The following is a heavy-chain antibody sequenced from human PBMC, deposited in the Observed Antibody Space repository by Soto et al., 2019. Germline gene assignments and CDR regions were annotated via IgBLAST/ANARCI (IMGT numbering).Heavy chain of an antibody. CDR1: GVSINSSY. CDR3: TRSGGDYENSRYYGGDFKY. Sequence: SETLSLTCTFSGVSINSSYWSWIRQPPGKGLEYIGYIHYSGSTNYNPSLKGRVTISVDTSKNQFSLKLSSVTAADTAVYYCTRSGGDYENSRYYGGDFKYWGRGTLVTVSS. D-gene: IGHD3-22*01. V-gene: IGHV4-59*01. J-gene: IGHJ4*02. CDR2: IHYSGST.